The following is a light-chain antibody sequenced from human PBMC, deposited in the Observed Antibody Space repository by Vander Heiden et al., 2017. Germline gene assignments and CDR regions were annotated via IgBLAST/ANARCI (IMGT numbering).Light chain of an antibody. J-gene: IGKJ4*01. V-gene: IGKV4-1*01. Sequence: DIVMTQSPDPLAVSLCSRATINSKSSQSLLASSNNRNYLAWYQQKSGQPPTLLIYWASARESGVPDRFSGSGSGTDFTLTIRSLHAEDVAVYYCQQDVSTRLTFGGGSKVEIK. CDR3: QQDVSTRLT. CDR2: WAS. CDR1: QSLLASSNNRNY.